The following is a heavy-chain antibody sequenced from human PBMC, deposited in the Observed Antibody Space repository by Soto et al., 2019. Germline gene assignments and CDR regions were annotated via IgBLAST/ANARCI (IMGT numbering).Heavy chain of an antibody. CDR3: ARVRGAARPSSYFDY. Sequence: QVQLVESGGGVVQPGRSLRLSCAASGFTFSSYGMHWVRQAPGKGLEGVAVIWYDGSNKYYADSVKGRFTISRDNSKNTLYLQMNSLRAEDTAVYYCARVRGAARPSSYFDYWGQGTLVTVSS. V-gene: IGHV3-33*01. J-gene: IGHJ4*02. D-gene: IGHD6-6*01. CDR2: IWYDGSNK. CDR1: GFTFSSYG.